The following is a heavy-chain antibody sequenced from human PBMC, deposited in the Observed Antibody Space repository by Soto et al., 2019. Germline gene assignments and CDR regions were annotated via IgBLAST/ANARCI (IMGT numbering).Heavy chain of an antibody. CDR1: GGSISGYY. Sequence: PSETLSLTCTVSGGSISGYYWSWMRQPPGQGLEWIGYIYHSGTIRYNPSLESRVTISVDTSKNQFSLKLASVTAAGTAVYYCARTQMATLYFDYWGQGTLVTVSS. V-gene: IGHV4-59*01. J-gene: IGHJ4*02. CDR2: IYHSGTI. D-gene: IGHD5-12*01. CDR3: ARTQMATLYFDY.